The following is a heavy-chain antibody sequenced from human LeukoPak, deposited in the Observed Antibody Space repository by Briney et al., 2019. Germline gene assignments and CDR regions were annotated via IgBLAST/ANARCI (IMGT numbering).Heavy chain of an antibody. D-gene: IGHD3-22*01. CDR3: ARTLYYYDSSGYYYVYFDY. J-gene: IGHJ4*02. Sequence: SETLSLTCTVSGGSISSGGYYWSWIRQHPGTGLEWIGYIYYSGSTYYNPSLKSRVTISVDTSKNQFSLKLSSVTAADTAVYYCARTLYYYDSSGYYYVYFDYWGQGTLVTVSS. CDR2: IYYSGST. CDR1: GGSISSGGYY. V-gene: IGHV4-31*03.